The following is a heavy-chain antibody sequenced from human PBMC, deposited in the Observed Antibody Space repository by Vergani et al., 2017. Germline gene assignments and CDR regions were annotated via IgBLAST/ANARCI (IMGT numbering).Heavy chain of an antibody. J-gene: IGHJ4*02. D-gene: IGHD2-2*01. Sequence: EVQLLESGGDLVQPGGPLRLSCAASGFSFTTYVMSWVRQAPGKGLEWVSTINTNGDYTRYGDSVKGRFTISRDNSKSTLYLQMNSLRAEDTAVYYCAKDLYPLIVVVPTGADYWGQGTLVTVSS. CDR2: INTNGDYT. CDR1: GFSFTTYV. V-gene: IGHV3-23*01. CDR3: AKDLYPLIVVVPTGADY.